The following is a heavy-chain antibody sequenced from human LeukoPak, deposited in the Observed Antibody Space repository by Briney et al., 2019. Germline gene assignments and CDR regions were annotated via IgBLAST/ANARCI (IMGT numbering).Heavy chain of an antibody. V-gene: IGHV3-74*01. D-gene: IGHD4-17*01. CDR1: GFTFSRYW. J-gene: IGHJ4*02. CDR2: INADGSST. Sequence: PGGSLRLSCAASGFTFSRYWMHWVRQAPGRGLVWVSRINADGSSTNSADSVKGRFTISRDNAKNTLYLQMNSLRAEDTAVYYCAKAGPYGDSYFDYWGQGTLVTVSS. CDR3: AKAGPYGDSYFDY.